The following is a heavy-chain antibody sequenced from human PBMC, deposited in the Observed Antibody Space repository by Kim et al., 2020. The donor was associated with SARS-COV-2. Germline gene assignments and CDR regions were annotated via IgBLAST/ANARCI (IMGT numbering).Heavy chain of an antibody. V-gene: IGHV5-51*01. CDR2: IFPGDSDT. J-gene: IGHJ1*01. Sequence: GESLKISCKASGYKITTYWIGWVRQMPGRGLEWMGSIFPGDSDTRLSPSFEGHVTLSVDKSIKTAFLHWSTLEASDTANYYCARFIGGSPLEDWGQGTQV. CDR3: ARFIGGSPLED. CDR1: GYKITTYW. D-gene: IGHD3-10*01.